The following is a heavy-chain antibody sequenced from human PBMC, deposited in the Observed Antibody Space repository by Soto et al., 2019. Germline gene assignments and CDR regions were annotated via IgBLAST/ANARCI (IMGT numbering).Heavy chain of an antibody. CDR3: AKFLSYYYMEV. J-gene: IGHJ6*03. CDR2: ISYDGSNK. CDR1: GFTFSSYA. V-gene: IGHV3-30-3*02. Sequence: GGSLRLSCAASGFTFSSYAMHWVRQAPGKGLEWVAVISYDGSNKYYADSVKGRFTISRDNSKNTLYLQMNSLRAEDTAVYYCAKFLSYYYMEVWGKGTTVTVSS.